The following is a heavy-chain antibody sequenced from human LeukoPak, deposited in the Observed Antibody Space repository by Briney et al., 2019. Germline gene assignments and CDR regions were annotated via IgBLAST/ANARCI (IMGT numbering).Heavy chain of an antibody. Sequence: GASVKVSCKVSGYTLTELSMHWVRQAPGKGLEWMGGFDPEDGETIYAQKFQGRVTMTEDTSTDTAYMELSSLRSEDTAVYYCATARGILGYCSSTSCPQWFDPWGQGTLVTVSS. CDR2: FDPEDGET. D-gene: IGHD2-2*01. J-gene: IGHJ5*02. CDR1: GYTLTELS. CDR3: ATARGILGYCSSTSCPQWFDP. V-gene: IGHV1-24*01.